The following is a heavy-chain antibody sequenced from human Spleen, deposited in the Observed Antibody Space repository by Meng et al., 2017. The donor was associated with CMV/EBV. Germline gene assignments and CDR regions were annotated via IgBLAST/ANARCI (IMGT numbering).Heavy chain of an antibody. CDR2: IIPILGIA. CDR3: ATPGIFGVGNPYYYYYYGMDV. V-gene: IGHV1-69*10. CDR1: GGTFSSYA. D-gene: IGHD3-3*01. J-gene: IGHJ6*02. Sequence: SVKVSCKASGGTFSSYAISWVRQAPGQGLEWMGGIIPILGIANYAQKFQGRVTITADKSTSTAYMGLSSLRSEDTAVYYCATPGIFGVGNPYYYYYYGMDVWGQGTTVTVSS.